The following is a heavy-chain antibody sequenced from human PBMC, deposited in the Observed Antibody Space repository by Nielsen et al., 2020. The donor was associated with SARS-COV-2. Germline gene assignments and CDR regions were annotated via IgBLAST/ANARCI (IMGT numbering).Heavy chain of an antibody. V-gene: IGHV1-3*01. D-gene: IGHD6-13*01. CDR1: GYTFTSYA. CDR3: ARDWQQPIDYYYGMDV. Sequence: ASVKVSCKASGYTFTSYAMHWVRQAPGQRLEWMGWINAGNGNTKYSQKFQGRVTMTTDTSTSTAYMELRSLRSDDTAVYYCARDWQQPIDYYYGMDVWGQGTTVTVSS. CDR2: INAGNGNT. J-gene: IGHJ6*02.